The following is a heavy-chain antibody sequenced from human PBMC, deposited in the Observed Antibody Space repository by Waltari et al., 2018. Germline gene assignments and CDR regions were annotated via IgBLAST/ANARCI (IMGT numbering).Heavy chain of an antibody. CDR3: ARRGSNFPFDI. D-gene: IGHD4-4*01. V-gene: IGHV3-23*04. CDR2: ISTSGVST. Sequence: EVQLVESGGGLVQPGGSLRLSCAASGFTFSSYTMSWVRQAPGKGLGWVSAISTSGVSTYYADSVKGRFTISRDNSKNTLYLQMNSLRAEDTAVYYCARRGSNFPFDIWGQGTLVAVSS. J-gene: IGHJ3*02. CDR1: GFTFSSYT.